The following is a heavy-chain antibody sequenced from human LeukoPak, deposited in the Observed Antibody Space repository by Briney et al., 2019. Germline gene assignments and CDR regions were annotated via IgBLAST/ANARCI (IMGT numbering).Heavy chain of an antibody. V-gene: IGHV3-7*01. D-gene: IGHD3-10*01. J-gene: IGHJ4*02. CDR1: GFTFSSYW. CDR2: TKQDGSEK. Sequence: GGSLRLSCAASGFTFSSYWMSWVRQAPGKGLEWVANTKQDGSEKYYVDSVKGRFTVSRDNARSSLFLQMNSLSAEDTAVYFCARASTRSGTTYYFDYWGQGTLVTVSS. CDR3: ARASTRSGTTYYFDY.